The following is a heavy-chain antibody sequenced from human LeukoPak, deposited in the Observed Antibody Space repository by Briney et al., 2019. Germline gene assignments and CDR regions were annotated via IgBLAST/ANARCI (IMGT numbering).Heavy chain of an antibody. V-gene: IGHV3-33*06. J-gene: IGHJ4*02. D-gene: IGHD4-17*01. CDR1: GFTFSSYG. CDR3: AKNLWDGDYVFDY. CDR2: IWYDGSNK. Sequence: GGSLRLSCAASGFTFSSYGMHWVRQAPGKGLEWVAVIWYDGSNKYYADSVKGRFTISRDNSKNTLYLQMNSLRAEDTAVYYCAKNLWDGDYVFDYWGQGTLVTVSS.